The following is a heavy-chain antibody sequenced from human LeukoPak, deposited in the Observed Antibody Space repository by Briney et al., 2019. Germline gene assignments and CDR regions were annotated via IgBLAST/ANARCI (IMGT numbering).Heavy chain of an antibody. J-gene: IGHJ4*02. CDR1: GYTFTGYF. CDR2: INPNSGDT. D-gene: IGHD7-27*01. V-gene: IGHV1-2*06. Sequence: ASVKVSCKASGYTFTGYFMHWVRQAPGQGLEWMGRINPNSGDTNYAQNFQGRVTMTRDMSISTAYMELSRLRSDDTAVYYCARDLSSTSNWELDYWGQGTLVTVSS. CDR3: ARDLSSTSNWELDY.